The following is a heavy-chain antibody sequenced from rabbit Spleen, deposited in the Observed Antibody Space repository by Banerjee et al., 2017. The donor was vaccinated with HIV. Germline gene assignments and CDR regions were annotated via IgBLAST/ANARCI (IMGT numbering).Heavy chain of an antibody. CDR1: GFSFSSSYY. Sequence: QSLEESGGDLVKPGASRTLTCTASGFSFSSSYYMCWVRQAPGKGLECIACIYADSSGSTWYASWAKGRFTISMTSSTTVDLKMTSLTAADTATYFCARDNGANSLDLWGQGTLVTVS. J-gene: IGHJ3*01. D-gene: IGHD5-1*01. CDR3: ARDNGANSLDL. V-gene: IGHV1S40*01. CDR2: IYADSSGST.